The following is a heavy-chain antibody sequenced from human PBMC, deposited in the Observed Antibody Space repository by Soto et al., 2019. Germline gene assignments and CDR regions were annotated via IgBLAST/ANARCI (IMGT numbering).Heavy chain of an antibody. CDR1: GGSISSGGYY. J-gene: IGHJ4*02. CDR3: ARGILGVGETFTVTFFDD. V-gene: IGHV4-31*03. D-gene: IGHD3-10*01. Sequence: SETLSLTCTVSGGSISSGGYYWSWIRQHPGKGLEWIGYIYYSGSTYYNPSLKSRVTISVDTSKNQFSLKLSSVTAADTAVYYCARGILGVGETFTVTFFDDWGQGTLVTVSS. CDR2: IYYSGST.